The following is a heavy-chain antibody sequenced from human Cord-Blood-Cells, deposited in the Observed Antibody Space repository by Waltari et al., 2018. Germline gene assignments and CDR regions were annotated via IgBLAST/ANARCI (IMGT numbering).Heavy chain of an antibody. CDR3: ARGEGRTTDGNNWFDP. D-gene: IGHD1-1*01. CDR1: GGTFSRYA. V-gene: IGHV1-69*06. Sequence: QVQLVQSGAEVKQPGSSVKVSCKASGGTFSRYAIIWVRPAPGQGLEWMGGIIPIFGTANYAQKFQGRVTITADKSTSTAYMELSSLRSEDTAVYYCARGEGRTTDGNNWFDPWGQGTLVTVSS. CDR2: IIPIFGTA. J-gene: IGHJ5*02.